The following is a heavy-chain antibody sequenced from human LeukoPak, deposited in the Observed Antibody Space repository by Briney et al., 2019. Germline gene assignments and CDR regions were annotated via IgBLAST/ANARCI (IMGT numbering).Heavy chain of an antibody. V-gene: IGHV3-23*01. Sequence: GGALRLSGAASGFTFSSDAMIWVLQAPGKGLEWVSAISGSGGSTYYADSVKGRFTISRDNSKNTLYLQMNSLRAEDTAVYYCEVGSSGYYFLDYWGQGTLVTVSS. CDR3: EVGSSGYYFLDY. D-gene: IGHD3-22*01. CDR2: ISGSGGST. CDR1: GFTFSSDA. J-gene: IGHJ4*02.